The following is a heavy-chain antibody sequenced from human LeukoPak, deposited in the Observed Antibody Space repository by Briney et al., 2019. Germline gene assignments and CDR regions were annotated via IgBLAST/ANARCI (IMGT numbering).Heavy chain of an antibody. CDR2: INHSGST. Sequence: SETLSLTCAVYGGPFSGYYWSWIRHPPGKGLEWIGEINHSGSTNYNPSLKSRVTISVDTSKNQFSLKLSSVTAADTAVYYCASAVALRYFDWLSPFDYWGQGTLVTVSS. J-gene: IGHJ4*02. CDR1: GGPFSGYY. V-gene: IGHV4-34*01. D-gene: IGHD3-9*01. CDR3: ASAVALRYFDWLSPFDY.